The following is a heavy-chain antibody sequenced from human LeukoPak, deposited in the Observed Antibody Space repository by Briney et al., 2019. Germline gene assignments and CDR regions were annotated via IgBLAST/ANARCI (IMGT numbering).Heavy chain of an antibody. CDR1: GYIFTSYW. J-gene: IGHJ4*02. Sequence: PGESLKISCQGSGYIFTSYWILWVRQMPGKGLEWMGIIYPYDSDARYSPSFQGQVTMSVDKSINTVYLQWHSLRASDTAVYFCARHSGSYFDSWGQGSLVTVSS. D-gene: IGHD1-26*01. V-gene: IGHV5-51*01. CDR3: ARHSGSYFDS. CDR2: IYPYDSDA.